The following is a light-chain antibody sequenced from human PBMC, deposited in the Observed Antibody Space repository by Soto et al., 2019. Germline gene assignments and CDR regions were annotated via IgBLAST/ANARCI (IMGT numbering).Light chain of an antibody. J-gene: IGKJ5*01. Sequence: EIVMTQSPATLSVSPGERATLSCRASQSVSSNLAWYQQKPGQAPRLLIYGASTRATGISARFSGGGSGTEFTLTISSLQSEDVAVYYCQQYNYWPPITFGQGTRLEIK. V-gene: IGKV3-15*01. CDR1: QSVSSN. CDR3: QQYNYWPPIT. CDR2: GAS.